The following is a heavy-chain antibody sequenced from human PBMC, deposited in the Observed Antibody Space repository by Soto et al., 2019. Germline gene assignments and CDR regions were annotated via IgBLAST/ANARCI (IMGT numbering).Heavy chain of an antibody. Sequence: GGSLRLSCAASGFTFSTYAMTWVRQAPGKGLEWVSGITGSGGSTFYADSVKGRFTISRDNSKNTLYLQMNSLRAEDTAVYYCAKVDYDILAGYSNPYYFDYWGQGTLVTVSS. CDR3: AKVDYDILAGYSNPYYFDY. CDR2: ITGSGGST. V-gene: IGHV3-23*01. J-gene: IGHJ4*02. CDR1: GFTFSTYA. D-gene: IGHD3-9*01.